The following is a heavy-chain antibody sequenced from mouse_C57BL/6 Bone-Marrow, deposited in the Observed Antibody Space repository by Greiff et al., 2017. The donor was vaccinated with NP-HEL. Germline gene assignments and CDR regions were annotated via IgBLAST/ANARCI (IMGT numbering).Heavy chain of an antibody. D-gene: IGHD1-1*01. Sequence: VQLQQSGPELVKPGASVKISCKASGYTFTDYYMNWVKQSHGKSLEWIGDINPNNGGTSYNQKFKGKATLTVDKSSSTAYMELRSLTSEDSAVYYCARLDYYGSPWFAYWGHGTLVTVSA. CDR3: ARLDYYGSPWFAY. CDR1: GYTFTDYY. CDR2: INPNNGGT. J-gene: IGHJ3*01. V-gene: IGHV1-26*01.